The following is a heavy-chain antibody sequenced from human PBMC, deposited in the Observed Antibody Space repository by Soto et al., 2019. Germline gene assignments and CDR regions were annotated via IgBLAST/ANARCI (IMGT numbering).Heavy chain of an antibody. CDR2: INNVGYI. CDR3: AKRGDGSDRYNYGVDG. CDR1: GFTFSNYA. Sequence: EMQLLESGGGLVQPGGSLRLSCTASGFTFSNYAMTWVRQAPGKGLNWVSTINNVGYIYDADSVKGRFTIARADARNTLYLQRNSLRLEDTAVYYCAKRGDGSDRYNYGVDGWGQGATGIVSS. D-gene: IGHD3-16*01. J-gene: IGHJ6*02. V-gene: IGHV3-23*01.